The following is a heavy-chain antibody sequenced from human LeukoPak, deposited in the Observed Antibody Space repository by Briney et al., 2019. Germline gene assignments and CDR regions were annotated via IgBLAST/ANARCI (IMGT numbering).Heavy chain of an antibody. Sequence: GASVKVSCKASGYTFTGYYMHWVRQAPGQGLEWMGWINPNSGGTNYAQKFQGRVTMTRDTSISTAYMELSSLRSEDTAVYYCARVAAIYDSSGYQDYWGQGTLVTVSS. CDR3: ARVAAIYDSSGYQDY. V-gene: IGHV1-2*02. J-gene: IGHJ4*02. CDR1: GYTFTGYY. D-gene: IGHD3-22*01. CDR2: INPNSGGT.